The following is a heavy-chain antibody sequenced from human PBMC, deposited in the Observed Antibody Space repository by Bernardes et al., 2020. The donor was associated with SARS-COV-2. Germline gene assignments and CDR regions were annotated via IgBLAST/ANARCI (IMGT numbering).Heavy chain of an antibody. CDR1: GFTFSSYA. Sequence: GALRLSCAASGFTFSSYAMHWVRQAPGKGLEWVAVISCDGSNKYYADSVKGRFTISRDNSKNTLYLQMNSLRAEDTAVYYCAREYGYCSSTSCYNYFDYWGQGTLVTVSS. J-gene: IGHJ4*02. V-gene: IGHV3-30-3*01. CDR3: AREYGYCSSTSCYNYFDY. D-gene: IGHD2-2*02. CDR2: ISCDGSNK.